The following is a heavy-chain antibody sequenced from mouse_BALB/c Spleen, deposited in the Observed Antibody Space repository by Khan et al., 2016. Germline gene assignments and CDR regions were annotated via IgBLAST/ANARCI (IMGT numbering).Heavy chain of an antibody. Sequence: VQLQQSGPGLVKPSQSLSLTCTVTGYSITSDYAWNWLRQFPGNKLEWMGYIIYSGSTRYYPSLKSRISVTRDTSKNQFFLQLNSVATEDTASYYCARTPTAYYAMDYWGQGTSVTVSS. D-gene: IGHD1-2*01. CDR2: IIYSGST. CDR3: ARTPTAYYAMDY. J-gene: IGHJ4*01. CDR1: GYSITSDYA. V-gene: IGHV3-2*02.